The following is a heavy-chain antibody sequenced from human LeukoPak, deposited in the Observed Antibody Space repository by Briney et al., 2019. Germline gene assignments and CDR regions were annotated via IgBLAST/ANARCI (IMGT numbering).Heavy chain of an antibody. Sequence: GASVKVSCKASGYAFTSYDINWVRQATGQGLEWMGWMNPNSGNTGYARKFQGRVTMTRNTSISTAYMELSSLRSEDTAVYYCARGPSTYYDILTGYYTHPFDYWGQGTLVTVSS. CDR2: MNPNSGNT. CDR3: ARGPSTYYDILTGYYTHPFDY. V-gene: IGHV1-8*01. CDR1: GYAFTSYD. D-gene: IGHD3-9*01. J-gene: IGHJ4*02.